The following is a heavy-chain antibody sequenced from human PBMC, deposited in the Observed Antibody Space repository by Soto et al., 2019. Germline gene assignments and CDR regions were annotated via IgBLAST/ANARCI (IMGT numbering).Heavy chain of an antibody. V-gene: IGHV2-5*02. Sequence: QITLKESGPTLVKPTQTLTLTYTFSGFSLSTSGVGVGWIRQPPGKALEWLALIYWDDDKRYSPSLKSRLTITKDTSKNPVVLTMTNMDPVDTATYYCAHSGMITFGGVIVVRGRFDHWGQGTLVTVSS. CDR2: IYWDDDK. CDR3: AHSGMITFGGVIVVRGRFDH. D-gene: IGHD3-16*02. CDR1: GFSLSTSGVG. J-gene: IGHJ4*02.